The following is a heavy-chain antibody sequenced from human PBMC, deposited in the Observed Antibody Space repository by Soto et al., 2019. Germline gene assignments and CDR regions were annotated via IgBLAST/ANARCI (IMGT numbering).Heavy chain of an antibody. CDR2: ISGYNGNT. CDR3: ARDMSVNDRCAYVDF. Sequence: QGHLVQSGAEVKKPGASVTVSCKASGYTFTKYGIIWVRQAPGQGLEWMGWISGYNGNTKYAPKLQGRVTLHSDTSKSTSYIQLRSHRYDDTADYYCARDMSVNDRCAYVDFWGQGTLVTVA. CDR1: GYTFTKYG. V-gene: IGHV1-18*01. D-gene: IGHD3-16*01. J-gene: IGHJ4*02.